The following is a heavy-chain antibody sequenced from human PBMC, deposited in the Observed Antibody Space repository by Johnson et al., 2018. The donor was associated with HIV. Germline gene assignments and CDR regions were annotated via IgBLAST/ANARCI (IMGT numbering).Heavy chain of an antibody. D-gene: IGHD1-26*01. J-gene: IGHJ3*02. Sequence: VQLVESGGGVVQPGGSLRLSCAASGFTFDDYAMHWVRQAPGKGLEWVSGISWNSGSIGYADSVKGRFTISRDNAKNSLTLQMNSLRAADTALYFCARAYPLGVTLFSAFDIWGQGTMVTVSS. CDR1: GFTFDDYA. V-gene: IGHV3-9*01. CDR2: ISWNSGSI. CDR3: ARAYPLGVTLFSAFDI.